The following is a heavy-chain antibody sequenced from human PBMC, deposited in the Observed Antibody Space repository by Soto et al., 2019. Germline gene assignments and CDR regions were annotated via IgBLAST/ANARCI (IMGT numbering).Heavy chain of an antibody. CDR2: IYYSGST. J-gene: IGHJ3*02. Sequence: SETLCLTCTVSGGSISSSSYYWGWISKPPGKGLEWIGSIYYSGSTYYNPSLKSRVTISVDTSKNQFSLKLSSVTAADTAVYYCARHRDLVVVVAATVVGAFDIWGQWTMVTVSS. D-gene: IGHD2-15*01. CDR1: GGSISSSSYY. CDR3: ARHRDLVVVVAATVVGAFDI. V-gene: IGHV4-39*01.